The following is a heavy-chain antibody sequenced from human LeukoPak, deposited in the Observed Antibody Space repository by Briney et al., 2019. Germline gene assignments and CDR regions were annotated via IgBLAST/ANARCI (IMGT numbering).Heavy chain of an antibody. Sequence: SETLSLTSALYGGSFSGYYWSWIPQPPGKGLEWIGEINHSGSTNYNPSLKSRVTMSVDTSKNQFSLNLTSVTAADTAVYYCARDLLHRGYAFDIWGQGTMVTVSS. V-gene: IGHV4-34*01. CDR2: INHSGST. D-gene: IGHD5-12*01. J-gene: IGHJ3*02. CDR1: GGSFSGYY. CDR3: ARDLLHRGYAFDI.